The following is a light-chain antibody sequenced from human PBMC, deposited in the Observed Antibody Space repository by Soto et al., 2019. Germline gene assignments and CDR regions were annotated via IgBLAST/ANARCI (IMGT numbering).Light chain of an antibody. V-gene: IGLV2-14*03. Sequence: QSALTQPASVSGSPGQSITISCTGTSSDVGGSNYVSWYQQHPGKTPKLIIFDVSHRPSGFSNRFSGSKSGNTASLTSSRLQAEDAADYYCSSYTSSSTYVFGTGTKVTVL. CDR2: DVS. CDR3: SSYTSSSTYV. CDR1: SSDVGGSNY. J-gene: IGLJ1*01.